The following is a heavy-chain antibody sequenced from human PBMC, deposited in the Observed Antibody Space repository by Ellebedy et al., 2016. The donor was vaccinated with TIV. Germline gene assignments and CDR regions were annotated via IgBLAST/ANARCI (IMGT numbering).Heavy chain of an antibody. Sequence: AASVKVSCKASGGTFSSDPFSWVRQAPGQGLEWVGGINPIFGTPDYAQKFQGRVTITADESTSTVHMELSSLRSEDTAVYYCARGGDSSDVKDWFDPWGQGTLVTVSS. D-gene: IGHD3-22*01. CDR3: ARGGDSSDVKDWFDP. V-gene: IGHV1-69*13. CDR2: INPIFGTP. CDR1: GGTFSSDP. J-gene: IGHJ5*02.